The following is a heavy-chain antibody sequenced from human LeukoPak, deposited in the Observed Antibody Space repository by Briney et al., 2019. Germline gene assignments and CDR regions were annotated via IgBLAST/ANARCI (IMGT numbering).Heavy chain of an antibody. CDR2: ISYDASSK. J-gene: IGHJ4*02. D-gene: IGHD5-12*01. CDR3: ARVASGYCFDY. V-gene: IGHV3-30*03. CDR1: GFTFSNYW. Sequence: GGSLRLSCAASGFTFSNYWVTWVRQAPGKGLEWVAVISYDASSKYYADSVQGRFTISRDNSKNTLYLQINSLRSDDTAVYYCARVASGYCFDYWGQGTLVTVSS.